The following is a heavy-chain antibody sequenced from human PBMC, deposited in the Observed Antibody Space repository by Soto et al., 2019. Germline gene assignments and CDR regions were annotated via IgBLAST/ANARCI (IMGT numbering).Heavy chain of an antibody. CDR1: GFTFSSYA. Sequence: GGSLRLSCAASGFTFSSYAMSWVRQAPGKGLEWVSAISGSGGSTYYADSVKGRFTISRDNSKNTPYLQMNSLRAEDTAVYYCAKDFGRSGWFDYWGQGTLVTVSS. CDR2: ISGSGGST. CDR3: AKDFGRSGWFDY. J-gene: IGHJ4*02. V-gene: IGHV3-23*01. D-gene: IGHD6-19*01.